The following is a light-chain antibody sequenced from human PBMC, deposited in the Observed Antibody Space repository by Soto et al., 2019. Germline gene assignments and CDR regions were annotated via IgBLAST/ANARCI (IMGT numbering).Light chain of an antibody. CDR1: SSDVGSYNL. J-gene: IGLJ2*01. CDR2: EVI. V-gene: IGLV2-23*02. CDR3: CSYAGRSTLV. Sequence: QSALTQPASVSGSPGQSITISCTGTSSDVGSYNLVSWYQQLPGKAPKLMIYEVIKRPSGVSNRFSGSKSGNTASLTISGLQGEDEADYYCCSYAGRSTLVFGGGTKLTVL.